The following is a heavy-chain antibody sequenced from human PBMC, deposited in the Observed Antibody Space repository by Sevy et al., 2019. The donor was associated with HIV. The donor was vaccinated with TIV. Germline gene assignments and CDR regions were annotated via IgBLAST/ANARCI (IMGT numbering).Heavy chain of an antibody. J-gene: IGHJ5*02. CDR3: ARRGAFDFDTSGFLSP. V-gene: IGHV1-18*01. CDR2: ISVYNGKI. Sequence: ASVKVSCKASGYTFTSFGISWVRQAPGQGLEWVGWISVYNGKINYAQNFQARVTMTTDTSTRTAYMELKSLRSDDTAVYYCARRGAFDFDTSGFLSPWGQGTLVTVSS. D-gene: IGHD3-22*01. CDR1: GYTFTSFG.